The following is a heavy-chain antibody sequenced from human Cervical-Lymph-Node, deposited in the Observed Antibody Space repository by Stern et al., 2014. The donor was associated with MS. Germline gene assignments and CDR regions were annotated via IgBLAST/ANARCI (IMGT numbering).Heavy chain of an antibody. D-gene: IGHD1-14*01. CDR3: ARVIRTRTTAFDY. CDR2: IYYSRRT. V-gene: IGHV4-30-4*01. CDR1: GDFITSGDYY. J-gene: IGHJ4*02. Sequence: VQLLESGPGLVKPSQTLSLTCTVSGDFITSGDYYWSWIRPPPGKGLQFLGYIYYSRRTYYIPSLKSRLTMSIDMSKSQFSLQLSSVTAADTAMYYCARVIRTRTTAFDYWGPGTLVAVSS.